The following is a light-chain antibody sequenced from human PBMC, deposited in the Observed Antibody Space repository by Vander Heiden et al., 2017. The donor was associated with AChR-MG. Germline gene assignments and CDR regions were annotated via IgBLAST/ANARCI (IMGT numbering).Light chain of an antibody. V-gene: IGLV1-47*01. CDR1: SYNIGSNY. CDR2: RNN. Sequence: QSVLTQPPSASGTPGQRVTISCSGSSYNIGSNYVYWYQQSPGTAPNLLIYRNNQRPSGVPDRFSGSKSGTSASLAISGLRSEDEADYYCAAWDDSLSGWVFGGGTKLTVL. J-gene: IGLJ3*02. CDR3: AAWDDSLSGWV.